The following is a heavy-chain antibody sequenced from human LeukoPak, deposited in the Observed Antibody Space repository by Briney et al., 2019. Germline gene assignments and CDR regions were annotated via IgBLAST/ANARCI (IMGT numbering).Heavy chain of an antibody. Sequence: PSQTLSLTCTVSGGPISRGTYYWSWIRQTAEKGLEWIGRIYATGNTKYHPSLKGRVTISLDTSKTQFSLILTSVTAADTAVYYCARAGDVVVVPPTAYLPPRYYMDVWGKGTSVTVSS. CDR2: IYATGNT. J-gene: IGHJ6*03. D-gene: IGHD2-2*01. CDR1: GGPISRGTYY. CDR3: ARAGDVVVVPPTAYLPPRYYMDV. V-gene: IGHV4-61*02.